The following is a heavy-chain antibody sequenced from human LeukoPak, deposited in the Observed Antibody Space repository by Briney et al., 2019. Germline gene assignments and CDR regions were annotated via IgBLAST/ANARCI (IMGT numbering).Heavy chain of an antibody. CDR3: AKDIFRSRHLFDY. CDR1: GFTFFSYA. CDR2: ISGSDGST. Sequence: GGSLRLSCAASGFTFFSYAMTWVRQAPGKGLEWVSTISGSDGSTYYADSVKGRFTISRDNSKNTLYLQMNSLRVADTAVYYCAKDIFRSRHLFDYWGQGTLVAVSS. J-gene: IGHJ4*02. D-gene: IGHD2-21*01. V-gene: IGHV3-23*01.